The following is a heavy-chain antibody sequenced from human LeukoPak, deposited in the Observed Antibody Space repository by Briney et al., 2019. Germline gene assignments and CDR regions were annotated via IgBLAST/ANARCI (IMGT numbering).Heavy chain of an antibody. CDR3: ARVQRVKFPLKYYFDY. D-gene: IGHD3-10*01. CDR2: ISAYNGNT. CDR1: GGTFSSYA. J-gene: IGHJ4*02. Sequence: ASVKVSCKASGGTFSSYAISWVRQAPGQGLEWMGWISAYNGNTNYAQKLQGRVTMTRSTSISTSYMELSSLRSEDTAVYYCARVQRVKFPLKYYFDYWGQGTLVTVSS. V-gene: IGHV1-18*01.